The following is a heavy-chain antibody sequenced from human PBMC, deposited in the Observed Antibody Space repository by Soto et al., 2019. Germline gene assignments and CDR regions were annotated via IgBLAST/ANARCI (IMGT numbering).Heavy chain of an antibody. Sequence: GGSLRLSCAASGFTFSSYAMSWVRQAPGKGLEWVSAISGSGGSTYYADSVKGRFTISRDNSKNTLYLQMNSLRAEDTAVYYCAKGQVAATSSYYYYMDVWGKGTTVTVSS. CDR1: GFTFSSYA. CDR2: ISGSGGST. J-gene: IGHJ6*03. CDR3: AKGQVAATSSYYYYMDV. V-gene: IGHV3-23*01. D-gene: IGHD2-15*01.